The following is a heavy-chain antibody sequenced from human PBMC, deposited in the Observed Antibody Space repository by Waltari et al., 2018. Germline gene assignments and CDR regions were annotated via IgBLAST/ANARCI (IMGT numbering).Heavy chain of an antibody. Sequence: QVQLVQSGAEVKKPGTSVKVSCKASGGTFSSYALSWVRQAPGQGLEWMGRIIPIFGTANYAQKFQGRVTITADKSTSTAYMELSSLRSEDTAVYYCARDRHDIVVVVAATPYWFDPWGQGTLVTVSS. CDR2: IIPIFGTA. CDR3: ARDRHDIVVVVAATPYWFDP. J-gene: IGHJ5*02. V-gene: IGHV1-69*08. D-gene: IGHD2-15*01. CDR1: GGTFSSYA.